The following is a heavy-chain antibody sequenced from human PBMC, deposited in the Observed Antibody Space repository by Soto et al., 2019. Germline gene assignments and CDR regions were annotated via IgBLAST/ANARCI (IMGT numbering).Heavy chain of an antibody. Sequence: SETLSLTCTVSGGSISSYYWSWIRQPPGKGLEWIGYIYYSGSTNYNPSLKSRVTISVDTSKNQFSLKLSSVTAADTAVYYCASSLGYCSGGSCYYDFDYWGQGTLVTVSS. CDR3: ASSLGYCSGGSCYYDFDY. V-gene: IGHV4-59*08. D-gene: IGHD2-15*01. CDR1: GGSISSYY. CDR2: IYYSGST. J-gene: IGHJ4*02.